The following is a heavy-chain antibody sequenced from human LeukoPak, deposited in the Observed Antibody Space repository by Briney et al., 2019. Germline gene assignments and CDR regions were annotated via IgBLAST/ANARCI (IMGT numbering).Heavy chain of an antibody. V-gene: IGHV3-30*02. Sequence: PGGSLRLSCAASGFTFSSYGMHWVRQAPGKGLEWVAFIRYEGSNKYYADSVKGRFTISRDNSKHTLYLQMNSLRAEDTAVYYCAKDLSLQFYYGSGSFDFWGQGTLVTASS. CDR3: AKDLSLQFYYGSGSFDF. CDR2: IRYEGSNK. CDR1: GFTFSSYG. D-gene: IGHD3-10*01. J-gene: IGHJ4*02.